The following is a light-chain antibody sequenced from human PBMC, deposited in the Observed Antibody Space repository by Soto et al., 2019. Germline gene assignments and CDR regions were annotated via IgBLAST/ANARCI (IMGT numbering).Light chain of an antibody. CDR1: QSVSSN. CDR2: GAS. Sequence: EIVMTQSPATLSVCPGERATLSCRASQSVSSNLAWYQQKSGQTPRLLIYGASTRATDIPARFSGSGSGTEFTLSISSLQSEDFAVYYCQQYDNWPLTFGGGTKVEIK. CDR3: QQYDNWPLT. V-gene: IGKV3-15*01. J-gene: IGKJ4*01.